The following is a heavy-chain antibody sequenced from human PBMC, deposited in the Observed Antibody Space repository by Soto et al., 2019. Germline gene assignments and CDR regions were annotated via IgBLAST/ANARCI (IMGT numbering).Heavy chain of an antibody. CDR1: GGSISSGGYY. D-gene: IGHD2-2*01. J-gene: IGHJ6*02. CDR2: IYYSGST. Sequence: PSETLSLTCTVSGGSISSGGYYWSWIRQHPGKGLEWIGYIYYSGSTYYNPSLKSRVTISVDTSKNQFSLKLSSVTAADTAVYYCARGSRHYYYSGMDVWGQGTTVTVSS. CDR3: ARGSRHYYYSGMDV. V-gene: IGHV4-31*03.